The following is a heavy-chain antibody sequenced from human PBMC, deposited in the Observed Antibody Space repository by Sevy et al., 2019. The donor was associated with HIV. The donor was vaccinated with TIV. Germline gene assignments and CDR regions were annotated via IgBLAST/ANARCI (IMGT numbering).Heavy chain of an antibody. CDR2: IKQDGSEK. CDR3: ARDYPNNYYDSSGTNYYYGMDV. D-gene: IGHD3-22*01. J-gene: IGHJ6*02. V-gene: IGHV3-7*01. Sequence: LSLTCAASGFTFSSYWMSWVRQAPGKGLEWVANIKQDGSEKYYVDSVKGRFTISRDNAKNSLYLQMNSLRAEDTAVYYCARDYPNNYYDSSGTNYYYGMDVWGQGTTVTVSS. CDR1: GFTFSSYW.